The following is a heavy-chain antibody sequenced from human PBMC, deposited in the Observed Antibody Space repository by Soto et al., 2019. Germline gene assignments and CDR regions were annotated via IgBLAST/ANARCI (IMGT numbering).Heavy chain of an antibody. Sequence: SVKVSCKASGGTFSSYTISWVRQAPGQGLEWMGRIIPILGIANYAQKFQGRVTITADKSTSTAYMELSSLRSEDTAVYYCARGTPREGYEYYYYYVDVWGKGTTVTVCS. CDR3: ARGTPREGYEYYYYYVDV. J-gene: IGHJ6*03. D-gene: IGHD2-15*01. CDR1: GGTFSSYT. CDR2: IIPILGIA. V-gene: IGHV1-69*02.